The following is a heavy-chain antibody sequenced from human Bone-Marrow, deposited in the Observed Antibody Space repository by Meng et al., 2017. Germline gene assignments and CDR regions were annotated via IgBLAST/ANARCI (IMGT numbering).Heavy chain of an antibody. J-gene: IGHJ4*02. CDR3: ARDEDISAAGKLFGDY. CDR2: IDPKNGDT. V-gene: IGHV1-2*02. D-gene: IGHD6-13*01. CDR1: GYNSPDYY. Sequence: QVTLGQAGAGCRKPGASSKVSWNHSGYNSPDYYSHWGRQAPGQGLEWRGGIDPKNGDTHSAQKFQGRVTMTGETSISTAYMDLSGLRSDDTAVYYCARDEDISAAGKLFGDYWGQGTLVTVSS.